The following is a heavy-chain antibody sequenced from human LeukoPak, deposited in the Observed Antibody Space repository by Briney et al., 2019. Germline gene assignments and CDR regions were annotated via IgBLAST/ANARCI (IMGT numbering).Heavy chain of an antibody. Sequence: PGGSLRLSCAASGFTFSSYPMSWVRQAPGKGLEWVSAISGSGGSTYYADSVKGRFTISRDNSKNTLYLQMNSLRAEDTAVYYCAKDSRRDYDFWSGSYAFDIWGQGTMVTVSS. CDR1: GFTFSSYP. CDR3: AKDSRRDYDFWSGSYAFDI. CDR2: ISGSGGST. J-gene: IGHJ3*02. V-gene: IGHV3-23*01. D-gene: IGHD3-3*01.